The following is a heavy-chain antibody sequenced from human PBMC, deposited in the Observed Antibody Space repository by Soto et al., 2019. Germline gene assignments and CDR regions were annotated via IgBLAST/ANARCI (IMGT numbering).Heavy chain of an antibody. V-gene: IGHV3-30-3*01. D-gene: IGHD2-15*01. CDR3: VRGDREEIAVVVGARPGEYGMDV. CDR1: GFTFSSYA. J-gene: IGHJ6*02. CDR2: ISYSGSNK. Sequence: QVQLVESGGGVVQPGRSLRLSCAASGFTFSSYAMHWVRQAPGKGLEWVTVISYSGSNKDYVDSVKGRFTISRDNSKNTLYLQMNSLRAEDTAVYYCVRGDREEIAVVVGARPGEYGMDVWCHGTTVTVSS.